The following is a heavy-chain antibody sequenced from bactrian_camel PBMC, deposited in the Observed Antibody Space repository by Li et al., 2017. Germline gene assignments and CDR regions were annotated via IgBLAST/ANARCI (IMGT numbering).Heavy chain of an antibody. J-gene: IGHJ6*01. D-gene: IGHD3*01. V-gene: IGHV3S40*01. Sequence: DVQLVESGGGLVQAGGSLRLSCAASGFTFKYSDMSWVRQGPGKGLEWVSSINSGGDMTYYPDSVKGRFTIARDNAKNTLYLQMNSLKPEDTAVYYCAANNPGLFGNWGQGTQVTVSS. CDR1: GFTFKYSD. CDR2: INSGGDMT. CDR3: AANNPGLFGN.